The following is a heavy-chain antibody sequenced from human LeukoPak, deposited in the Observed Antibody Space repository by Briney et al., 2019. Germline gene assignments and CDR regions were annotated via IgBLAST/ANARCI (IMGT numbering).Heavy chain of an antibody. CDR1: EFTFSSYG. Sequence: GGTLRLSCVASEFTFSSYGMSWVRQAPGKGLEWVSGISGSGDSTYYADSVKGRFTISRDNSKNTLYLQMNNLRAEDTAVYYCAKDRVVRGVMGAFDTWGQGTKVTASS. V-gene: IGHV3-23*01. CDR2: ISGSGDST. CDR3: AKDRVVRGVMGAFDT. D-gene: IGHD3-10*01. J-gene: IGHJ3*02.